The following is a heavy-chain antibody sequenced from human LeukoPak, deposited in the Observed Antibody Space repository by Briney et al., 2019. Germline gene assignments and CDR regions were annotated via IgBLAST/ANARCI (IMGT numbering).Heavy chain of an antibody. Sequence: SETLSLTCAVYGGSFSGYYWSWIRQPPGKGLEWMGEINHSGSTNYNPSLKSRVTISVDTSKNQFSLKLSSVTAADTAVYYCARGRGKWVAAAGTKPFDYWGQGTLVTVSS. CDR2: INHSGST. CDR3: ARGRGKWVAAAGTKPFDY. V-gene: IGHV4-34*01. CDR1: GGSFSGYY. J-gene: IGHJ4*02. D-gene: IGHD6-13*01.